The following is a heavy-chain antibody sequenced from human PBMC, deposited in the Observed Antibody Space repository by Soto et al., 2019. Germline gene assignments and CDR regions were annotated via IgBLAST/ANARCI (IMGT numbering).Heavy chain of an antibody. J-gene: IGHJ3*02. CDR1: GYTFTSYA. D-gene: IGHD6-19*01. CDR2: INAGNGNT. V-gene: IGHV1-3*01. Sequence: GASVKVSCKASGYTFTSYAMHWVRQAPGQRLEWMGWINAGNGNTKYSQKFQGRVTITRDASASTAYMELSSLRSEDTAVYYCARDLAVAGTLHAFDIWGQGTMVTVSS. CDR3: ARDLAVAGTLHAFDI.